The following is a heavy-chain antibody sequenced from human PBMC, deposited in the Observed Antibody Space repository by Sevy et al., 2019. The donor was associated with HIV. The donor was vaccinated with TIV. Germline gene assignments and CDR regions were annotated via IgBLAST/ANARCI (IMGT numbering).Heavy chain of an antibody. J-gene: IGHJ6*02. V-gene: IGHV1-2*07. D-gene: IGHD3-3*01. Sequence: ASVKVSCKAYGYTFSDYYMHWVRQAPGQGLEWMGWINPNRGGKNYPHKFQGRVTMTRDTSISTAYMELSSLRSDDTATYYCARGMSAYLLANGMDVWVQGTTVTVSS. CDR1: GYTFSDYY. CDR3: ARGMSAYLLANGMDV. CDR2: INPNRGGK.